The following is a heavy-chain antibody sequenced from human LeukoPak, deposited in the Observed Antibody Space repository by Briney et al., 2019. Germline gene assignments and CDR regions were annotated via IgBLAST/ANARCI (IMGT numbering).Heavy chain of an antibody. V-gene: IGHV4-34*01. CDR1: GGSFSGYY. D-gene: IGHD3-22*01. CDR2: INHSGST. Sequence: SSETLSLTCAVYGGSFSGYYWSWIRQPPGKGLEWIGEINHSGSTNYNPSLKSRVTISVDTSKNQFSLKLSSVTAADTAVYYCARRHYDSWPNFDYWGQGTLVTVSS. J-gene: IGHJ4*02. CDR3: ARRHYDSWPNFDY.